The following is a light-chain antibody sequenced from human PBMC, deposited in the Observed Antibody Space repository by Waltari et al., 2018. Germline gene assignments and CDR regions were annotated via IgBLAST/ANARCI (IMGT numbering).Light chain of an antibody. CDR1: NSNVGSTS. V-gene: IGLV1-44*01. CDR2: INN. J-gene: IGLJ3*02. CDR3: AAWDDSLNGPV. Sequence: QSVLTQSPSASGAPGQTVTLSFSGCNSNVGSTSVYWYQQFPGAAPKLLIYINNERPSGVSDRFSGSKSGTSASLAISNLQSDDEADYYCAAWDDSLNGPVFGGGTKVTV.